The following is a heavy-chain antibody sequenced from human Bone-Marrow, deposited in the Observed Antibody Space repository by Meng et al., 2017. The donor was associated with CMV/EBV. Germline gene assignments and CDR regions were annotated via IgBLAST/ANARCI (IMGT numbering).Heavy chain of an antibody. CDR3: ARELWFGPPIDY. J-gene: IGHJ4*02. CDR1: GFTFDDYA. D-gene: IGHD3-10*01. CDR2: ITWDGGSI. V-gene: IGHV3-43D*03. Sequence: GESLKISCAASGFTFDDYAMHWVRQTPGKGLEWVSLITWDGGSIYYADSVKGRFTISRDNSKNTLYLQMSSLRPEDTALYYCARELWFGPPIDYWGQGTLVTVSS.